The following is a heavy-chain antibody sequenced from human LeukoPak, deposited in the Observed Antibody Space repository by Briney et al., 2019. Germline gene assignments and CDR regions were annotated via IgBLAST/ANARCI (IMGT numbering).Heavy chain of an antibody. CDR3: AKGQFSAATPPFDY. CDR1: GFTFDDYA. D-gene: IGHD2-15*01. Sequence: GRSLRLSCAASGFTFDDYAMHWVRQAPGKGLEWVSGISWNSGSIGYADSVKGRFTISRDNAKNSLYLQMNSLRAEDTALYYCAKGQFSAATPPFDYWGQGTLVTVSS. V-gene: IGHV3-9*01. CDR2: ISWNSGSI. J-gene: IGHJ4*02.